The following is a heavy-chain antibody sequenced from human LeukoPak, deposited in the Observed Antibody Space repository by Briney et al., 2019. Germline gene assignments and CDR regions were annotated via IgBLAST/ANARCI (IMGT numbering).Heavy chain of an antibody. CDR1: GFIFSAYT. CDR3: AKEGVRERNYDFWSGYLHY. CDR2: ISDSGGST. V-gene: IGHV3-23*01. J-gene: IGHJ4*02. Sequence: GGSLRLSCAASGFIFSAYTMTWVRQAPGKGLEWVSGISDSGGSTYYADSVKGRFTISRDNSKNTLYLQMNSLRAEDTAVYYCAKEGVRERNYDFWSGYLHYWGQGTLVTVSS. D-gene: IGHD3-3*01.